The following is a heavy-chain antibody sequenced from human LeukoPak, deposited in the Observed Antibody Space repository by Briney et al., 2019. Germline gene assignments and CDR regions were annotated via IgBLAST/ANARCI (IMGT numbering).Heavy chain of an antibody. CDR3: ARVKEYQMLYGGFDP. Sequence: GGSLRLSCAASGFTLSGYSMSWVRQAPGKGLEWVSSINSGSSYKYYADSVKGRFTISRDNAKNSLYLQMNSLRAEDTAVYYCARVKEYQMLYGGFDPWGQGTLVTVSS. CDR2: INSGSSYK. J-gene: IGHJ5*02. V-gene: IGHV3-21*01. D-gene: IGHD2-2*02. CDR1: GFTLSGYS.